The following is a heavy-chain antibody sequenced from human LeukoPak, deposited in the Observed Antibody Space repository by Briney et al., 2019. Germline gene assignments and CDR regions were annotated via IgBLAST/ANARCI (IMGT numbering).Heavy chain of an antibody. Sequence: GWSLRLSCAASGFTFDDYAMHWVRQAPGKGLEWVSGISWNSGSIGYADSVKGRFTISRDNAKNSLYLQMNSLRAEDTALYYCAKDIFTMVRGVVDYWGQGTLVTVSS. CDR2: ISWNSGSI. CDR1: GFTFDDYA. CDR3: AKDIFTMVRGVVDY. D-gene: IGHD3-10*01. V-gene: IGHV3-9*01. J-gene: IGHJ4*02.